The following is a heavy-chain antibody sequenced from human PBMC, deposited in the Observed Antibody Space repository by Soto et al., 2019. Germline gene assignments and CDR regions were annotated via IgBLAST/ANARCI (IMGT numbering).Heavy chain of an antibody. CDR1: GYTFTSYD. CDR3: ARELRYCSSTSCHRWLVVVVGLTD. Sequence: ASVKVSCKASGYTFTSYDINWVRQATGQGLEWMGWMNPNSGNTGYAQKFQGRVTMTRNTSISTAYMELSSLRSEDTAVYYCARELRYCSSTSCHRWLVVVVGLTDWGQGTLVTVSS. V-gene: IGHV1-8*01. CDR2: MNPNSGNT. D-gene: IGHD2-2*01. J-gene: IGHJ4*02.